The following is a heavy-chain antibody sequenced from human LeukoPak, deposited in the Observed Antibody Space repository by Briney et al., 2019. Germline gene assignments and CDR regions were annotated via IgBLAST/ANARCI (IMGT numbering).Heavy chain of an antibody. CDR3: ARDSGLGSSRHFDY. D-gene: IGHD3-10*01. Sequence: SETLSLTCTVSGDSISSGDYYWSWIRQPAGKGLEWIGRISSSGSTNYNPSLKSRVTISVDTSKNQFSLKLSSVTAADTAVYYCARDSGLGSSRHFDYWGQGTLVTVSS. CDR1: GDSISSGDYY. J-gene: IGHJ4*02. CDR2: ISSSGST. V-gene: IGHV4-61*02.